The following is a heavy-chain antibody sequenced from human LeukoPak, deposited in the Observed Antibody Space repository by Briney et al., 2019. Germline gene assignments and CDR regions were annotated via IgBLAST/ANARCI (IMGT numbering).Heavy chain of an antibody. J-gene: IGHJ4*02. D-gene: IGHD1-26*01. CDR3: ARDLRVVGATGGGFDY. Sequence: ASVKVSCKASGGTFSSYAISWVRQAPGQGLEWMGRIIPILGIANYAQKFQGRVTITADKSTSTAYMELSSLRSEDTAVYYCARDLRVVGATGGGFDYWGQGTLVTVSS. CDR1: GGTFSSYA. V-gene: IGHV1-69*04. CDR2: IIPILGIA.